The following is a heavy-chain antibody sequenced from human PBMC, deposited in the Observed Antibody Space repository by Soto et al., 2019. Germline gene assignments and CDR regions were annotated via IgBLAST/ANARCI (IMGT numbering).Heavy chain of an antibody. CDR3: ARDSHSQQPNNRWGGCYMDA. J-gene: IGHJ6*03. CDR2: ISFSGST. CDR1: GGSISNGGYY. V-gene: IGHV4-31*11. Sequence: QLQLQESGPGLVKPAQTLSLTCAVSGGSISNGGYYWSWIRQHPGKGLEWIGSISFSGSTYYNPSLESRVTISVATPKNEFSLKLSSVTAADTAVYYWARDSHSQQPNNRWGGCYMDAWGKGTTVTVSS. D-gene: IGHD6-13*01.